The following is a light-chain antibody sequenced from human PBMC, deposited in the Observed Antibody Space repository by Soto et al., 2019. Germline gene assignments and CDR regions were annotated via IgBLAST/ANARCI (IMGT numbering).Light chain of an antibody. CDR2: GNS. V-gene: IGLV1-40*01. CDR1: SSNIGAGYD. CDR3: QSYDSSHVV. J-gene: IGLJ2*01. Sequence: QLVLTQPPSVSGAPGQRVTISCTGSSSNIGAGYDVHWYQQLPGTAPKLLIYGNSNRPSGVPDRFSGSKSGTSASLAITGLQAEDEADYCCQSYDSSHVVFGGGTKVTVL.